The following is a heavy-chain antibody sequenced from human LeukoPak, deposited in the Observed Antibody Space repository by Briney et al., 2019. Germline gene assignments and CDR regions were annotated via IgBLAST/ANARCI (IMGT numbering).Heavy chain of an antibody. CDR1: GFTFSSYA. CDR2: ISYDGSNE. V-gene: IGHV3-30-3*01. CDR3: AYSRNAFDI. D-gene: IGHD2-15*01. J-gene: IGHJ3*02. Sequence: GRSLRLSCAASGFTFSSYAMHWVRQAPGKGLEWVAVISYDGSNEYYADSVKGRFTISRDNSKNTLYLQMNSLRAEDTAVYYCAYSRNAFDIWGQGTMVTVSS.